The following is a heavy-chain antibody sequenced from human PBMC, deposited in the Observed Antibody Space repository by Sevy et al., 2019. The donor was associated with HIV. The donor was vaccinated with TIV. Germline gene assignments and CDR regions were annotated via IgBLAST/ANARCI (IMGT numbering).Heavy chain of an antibody. CDR2: IYAGGNT. CDR1: GFTFSSYE. J-gene: IGHJ4*02. Sequence: GGSLRLSCAASGFTFSSYEMNWVRQAPGKGLEWVSAIYAGGNTYFANSVKGRFTVSRDNSKNTVYLQMNSLRAEDTAMYYCARETVDGYNLWGQGTLVTVSS. D-gene: IGHD5-12*01. V-gene: IGHV3-53*01. CDR3: ARETVDGYNL.